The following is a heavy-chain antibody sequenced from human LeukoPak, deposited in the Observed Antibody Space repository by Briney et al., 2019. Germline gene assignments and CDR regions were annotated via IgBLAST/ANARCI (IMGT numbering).Heavy chain of an antibody. V-gene: IGHV1-2*02. CDR2: INPNSGGT. J-gene: IGHJ6*02. D-gene: IGHD3-22*01. CDR1: GYTFTSYG. CDR3: ARDYYDSSPYYYYGMDV. Sequence: ASVKVSCKASGYTFTSYGISWVRQAPGQGLEWMGWINPNSGGTNYAQKFQGRVTMTRDTSISTAYMELSRLRSDDTVVYYCARDYYDSSPYYYYGMDVWGQGTTVTVSS.